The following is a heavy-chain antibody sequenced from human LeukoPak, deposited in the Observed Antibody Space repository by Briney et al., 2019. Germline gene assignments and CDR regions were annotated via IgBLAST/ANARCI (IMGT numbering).Heavy chain of an antibody. V-gene: IGHV3-15*01. J-gene: IGHJ4*02. CDR3: TTHRGYSSSPTFDY. CDR1: GFTFSIAS. D-gene: IGHD6-13*01. Sequence: GGSLRLSCAASGFTFSIASMSWVRQAPGKGLEWVGQIKTKTDGGTTDHAAPVKGRFTISRDDSKNTLYLQMSSLKTEATAVYYCTTHRGYSSSPTFDYWGQGTLVTVSS. CDR2: IKTKTDGGTT.